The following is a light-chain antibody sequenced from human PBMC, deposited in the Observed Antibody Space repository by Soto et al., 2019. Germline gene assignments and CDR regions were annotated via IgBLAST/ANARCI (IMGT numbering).Light chain of an antibody. CDR3: QQRSNWPLT. Sequence: IVLKQSPATLSLSPGERATLSCRASQSVSSYLAWYQQKPGQAPRLLIYDTSNRATGIPARFSGSGSGTDFTLTISSLEPEDFAVYYCQQRSNWPLTFGRGTKVDIK. V-gene: IGKV3-11*01. CDR1: QSVSSY. CDR2: DTS. J-gene: IGKJ4*01.